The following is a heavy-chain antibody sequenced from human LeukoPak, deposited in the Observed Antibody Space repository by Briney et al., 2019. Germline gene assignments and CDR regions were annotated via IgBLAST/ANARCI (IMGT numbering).Heavy chain of an antibody. Sequence: PGGSLRLSCAASGFTFDDYAMHWVRQAPGKGLEWVSGISWNSGSIGYADSVKGRFTISRDNAKNSLYLQMNSLRAEDTALYYCAADSGSYAVGIYYYGMDVWGQGTTVTVSS. V-gene: IGHV3-9*01. J-gene: IGHJ6*02. CDR1: GFTFDDYA. CDR3: AADSGSYAVGIYYYGMDV. CDR2: ISWNSGSI. D-gene: IGHD1-26*01.